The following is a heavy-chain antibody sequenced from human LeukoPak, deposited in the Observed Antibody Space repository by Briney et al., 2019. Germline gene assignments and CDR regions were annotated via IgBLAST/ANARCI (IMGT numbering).Heavy chain of an antibody. CDR1: GGSISSYY. D-gene: IGHD1-26*01. Sequence: SETLSLTCTVSGGSISSYYWSWARHPPGKGLEWIGYIHYSGSTNSNPSLKSRVAISIDTSKNQFSLRLSSVTAADTAVYYCARRGMGYSGSYSARMDVWGKGTTVTVSS. CDR2: IHYSGST. J-gene: IGHJ6*04. CDR3: ARRGMGYSGSYSARMDV. V-gene: IGHV4-59*01.